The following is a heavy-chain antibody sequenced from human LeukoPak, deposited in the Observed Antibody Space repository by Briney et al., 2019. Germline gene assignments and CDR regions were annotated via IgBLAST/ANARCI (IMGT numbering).Heavy chain of an antibody. CDR1: GYTFTSYD. D-gene: IGHD6-19*01. V-gene: IGHV1-8*03. CDR2: MNPNSGNT. Sequence: ASVKVSCKASGYTFTSYDINWVRQATGQGLEWMGWMNPNSGNTGYAQKFQGRVTITRDTSITTAYMELSSLRSEDTAVYYCARSLRGWYKDYWGQGTLVTVSS. J-gene: IGHJ4*02. CDR3: ARSLRGWYKDY.